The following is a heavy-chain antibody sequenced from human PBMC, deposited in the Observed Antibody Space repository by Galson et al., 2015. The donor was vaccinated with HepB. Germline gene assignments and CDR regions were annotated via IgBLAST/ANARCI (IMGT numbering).Heavy chain of an antibody. Sequence: SLRLSCAASGFTFSSYWMSWVRQAPGKGLEWVANIKQDGSEKYYVDSVKGRFTISRDNAKNSLYLQMNSLRAEDTAVYYCARDYLDTAMINFWYFDLWGRGTLVTVSS. CDR3: ARDYLDTAMINFWYFDL. V-gene: IGHV3-7*03. D-gene: IGHD5-18*01. CDR1: GFTFSSYW. J-gene: IGHJ2*01. CDR2: IKQDGSEK.